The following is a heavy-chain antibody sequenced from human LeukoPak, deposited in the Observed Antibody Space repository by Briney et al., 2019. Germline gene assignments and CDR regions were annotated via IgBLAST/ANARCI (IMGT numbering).Heavy chain of an antibody. D-gene: IGHD2-21*01. CDR2: IYISVST. CDR3: ARECQGANCFLLFEI. CDR1: GGSISSDY. V-gene: IGHV4-4*07. J-gene: IGHJ3*02. Sequence: SETLSLTCSVSGGSISSDYWSWIRQLAGKGLEWIGRIYISVSTNYNPSLKSRVTLSLNTYKSQFSLKLNSVTAADMAIYYCARECQGANCFLLFEIWGQGTMVTVSS.